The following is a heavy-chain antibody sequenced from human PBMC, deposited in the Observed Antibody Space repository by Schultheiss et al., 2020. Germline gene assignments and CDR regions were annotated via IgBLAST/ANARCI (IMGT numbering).Heavy chain of an antibody. CDR3: ARSRTHDAFDI. J-gene: IGHJ3*02. Sequence: GGSLRLSCAASGFTFSSYAMHWVRQAPGKGLEWVSAISGSGGSTYYADSVKGRFTISRDNAKNSLYLQMNSLRAEDTAVYYCARSRTHDAFDIWGQGTLVTVSS. V-gene: IGHV3-21*01. CDR1: GFTFSSYA. CDR2: ISGSGGST.